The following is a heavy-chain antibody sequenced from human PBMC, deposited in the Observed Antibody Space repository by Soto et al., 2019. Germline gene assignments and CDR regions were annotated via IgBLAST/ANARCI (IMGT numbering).Heavy chain of an antibody. J-gene: IGHJ4*02. CDR1: GSSIGGSYY. D-gene: IGHD1-7*01. CDR3: AREYNWNYVGFDY. Sequence: SETLSLTCAVSGSSIGGSYYWGWIRQPPGKGLEWIGAIHHGGSSFYNPSLKSRVTMSVDTSKNQFSLKLSSVTTADTAVYYCAREYNWNYVGFDYWGQGTLVTVSS. V-gene: IGHV4-38-2*02. CDR2: IHHGGSS.